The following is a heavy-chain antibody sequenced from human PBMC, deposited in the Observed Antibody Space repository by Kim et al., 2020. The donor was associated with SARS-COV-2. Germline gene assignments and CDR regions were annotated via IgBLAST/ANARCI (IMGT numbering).Heavy chain of an antibody. Sequence: ASVKVSCKASGYTFTSYAMNWVRQAPGQGLEWMGWINTNTGNPTYAQGFTGRFVFSLDTSVSTAYLQISSLKAEDTAVYYCARDYLAVAGRRDWFDPWGQGTLVTVSS. D-gene: IGHD6-19*01. CDR3: ARDYLAVAGRRDWFDP. J-gene: IGHJ5*02. V-gene: IGHV7-4-1*02. CDR2: INTNTGNP. CDR1: GYTFTSYA.